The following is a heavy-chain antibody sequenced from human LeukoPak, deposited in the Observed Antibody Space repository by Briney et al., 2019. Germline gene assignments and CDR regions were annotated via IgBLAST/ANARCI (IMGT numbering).Heavy chain of an antibody. Sequence: GGSLRLSCTASGFTFSSYWMNWVHQAPGKGLEWVANIKQDGSEKYYVDSVKGRFTISRDNAKKSLYLQMNSLRAGDTAVYYCARETEMANLDYWGQGTLVTVSS. CDR3: ARETEMANLDY. J-gene: IGHJ4*01. CDR2: IKQDGSEK. D-gene: IGHD5-24*01. CDR1: GFTFSSYW. V-gene: IGHV3-7*04.